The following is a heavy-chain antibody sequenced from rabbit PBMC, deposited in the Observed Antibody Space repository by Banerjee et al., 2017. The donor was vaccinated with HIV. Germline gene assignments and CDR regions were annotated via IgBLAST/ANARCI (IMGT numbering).Heavy chain of an antibody. CDR2: IAGDSRGET. CDR3: ARDRAYSGVWAFDL. V-gene: IGHV1S45*01. J-gene: IGHJ4*01. D-gene: IGHD4-1*01. Sequence: QEQLEESGGDLVKPGASLTLTCTASGFTFSSYWICWVRQAPGKGLEWIACIAGDSRGETYYARWAKGRFTISKTSSTTVTLQMTSLTDADSAAYFCARDRAYSGVWAFDLWGPGTLVTVS. CDR1: GFTFSSYW.